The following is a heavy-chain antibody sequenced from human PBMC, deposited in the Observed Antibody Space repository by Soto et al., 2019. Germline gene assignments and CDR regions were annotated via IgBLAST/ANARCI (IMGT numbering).Heavy chain of an antibody. Sequence: SVKVSCKASGFTFTSSAVQWVRQARGQRLEWIGWIVVGNGNTNYAQKFQDRVTITKDISTSTAYMELSSLRSEDTAVYYCATANVLRFLEWLPRSLGGMDVWGQGTSVTVSS. D-gene: IGHD3-3*01. CDR2: IVVGNGNT. CDR3: ATANVLRFLEWLPRSLGGMDV. J-gene: IGHJ6*02. V-gene: IGHV1-58*01. CDR1: GFTFTSSA.